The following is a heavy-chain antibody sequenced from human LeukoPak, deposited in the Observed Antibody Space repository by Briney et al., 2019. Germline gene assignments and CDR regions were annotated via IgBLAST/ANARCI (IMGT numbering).Heavy chain of an antibody. D-gene: IGHD6-13*01. CDR2: MNPNSGNT. V-gene: IGHV1-8*03. CDR3: ARVDSSSWYEDAFDI. J-gene: IGHJ3*02. Sequence: ASVTVSCTASGYTFTSYDINWVRQATGQGLEWMGWMNPNSGNTGYAQKFQGRVTITRNTSISTAYMELSSLRSEDTAVYYCARVDSSSWYEDAFDIWGQGTMVTVSS. CDR1: GYTFTSYD.